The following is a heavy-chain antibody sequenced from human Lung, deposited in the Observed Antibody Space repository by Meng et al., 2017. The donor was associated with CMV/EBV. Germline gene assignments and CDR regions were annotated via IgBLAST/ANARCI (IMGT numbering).Heavy chain of an antibody. D-gene: IGHD2-2*01. CDR2: IYYSGST. Sequence: GSLRLXXTVSGGSVSSGSYYWSWIRQPPGKGLEWIGYIYYSGSTNYNPSLKSRVTISVDTSKNQFSLKLSSVTAADTAVYYCARDPRLCSSTSCYGYWGQGTLVXVSS. CDR3: ARDPRLCSSTSCYGY. V-gene: IGHV4-61*01. CDR1: GGSVSSGSYY. J-gene: IGHJ4*02.